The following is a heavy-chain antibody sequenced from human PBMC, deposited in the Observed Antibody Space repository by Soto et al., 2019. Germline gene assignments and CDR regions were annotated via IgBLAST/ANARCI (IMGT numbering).Heavy chain of an antibody. D-gene: IGHD3-22*01. Sequence: AVNVSCKASGGTFSSYAISWVRQAPGQGLEWMGGIIPIFGTANYAQKFQGRVTITADESTSTAYMELSSLRSEDTAVYYCAKYYYDSSGYYSDYYYGMDVWGQGTTVTVSS. J-gene: IGHJ6*02. CDR2: IIPIFGTA. V-gene: IGHV1-69*13. CDR3: AKYYYDSSGYYSDYYYGMDV. CDR1: GGTFSSYA.